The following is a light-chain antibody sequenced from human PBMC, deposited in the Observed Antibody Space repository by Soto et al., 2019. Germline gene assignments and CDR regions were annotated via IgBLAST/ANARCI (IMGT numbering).Light chain of an antibody. V-gene: IGKV1-39*01. CDR1: QSISTY. J-gene: IGKJ5*01. Sequence: DIQMTQSPSSLSASVGDRVNITCRASQSISTYLNWYQQKPGKAPKLLIYSAFSLESGVPSRFSGRGSGTEFTLTISSLQPEDFATYFCQQSYDTPPITFAQGTRLE. CDR3: QQSYDTPPIT. CDR2: SAF.